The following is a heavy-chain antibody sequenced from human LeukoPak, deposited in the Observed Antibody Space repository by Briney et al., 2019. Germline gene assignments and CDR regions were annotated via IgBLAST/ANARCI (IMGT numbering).Heavy chain of an antibody. Sequence: PSETLSLTCTVSGGSISTYYWSWIRQPPGKGLEWIGYIYYSGTTNYNPSLKSRVTISVDTSKNQFSLKLSSVTAADTAVYYCARTFPGGSGSSHAVDIWGQGTMVTVSS. CDR1: GGSISTYY. J-gene: IGHJ3*02. V-gene: IGHV4-59*01. CDR2: IYYSGTT. CDR3: ARTFPGGSGSSHAVDI. D-gene: IGHD3-10*01.